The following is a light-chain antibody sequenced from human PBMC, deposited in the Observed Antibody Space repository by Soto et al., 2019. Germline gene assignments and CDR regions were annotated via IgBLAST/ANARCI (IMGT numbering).Light chain of an antibody. V-gene: IGKV3-20*01. J-gene: IGKJ1*01. Sequence: EIVLTQSPGTLSLSPGERATLACRASQSVSSSYLAWYQQKPGQAPRLLIYGASSRATGIPDRFSGSGSGTDLTLTISRLEPEDFAVYYCQQYGRSPWTFGHGTKVDIX. CDR3: QQYGRSPWT. CDR1: QSVSSSY. CDR2: GAS.